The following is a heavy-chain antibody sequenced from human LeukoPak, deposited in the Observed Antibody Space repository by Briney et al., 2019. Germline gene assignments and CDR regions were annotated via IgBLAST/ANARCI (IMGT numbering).Heavy chain of an antibody. J-gene: IGHJ3*02. V-gene: IGHV3-23*01. D-gene: IGHD1-26*01. CDR1: GFTFSSYG. CDR3: AKDLDSGSYGSAFDI. Sequence: GGSLRLSCAAPGFTFSSYGMSWVRQAPGKGLEWVSAISGSGGSTYYADSVKGRFTISRDNSKNTLYLQMNSLRAEDTAVYYCAKDLDSGSYGSAFDIWGRGTMVTVSS. CDR2: ISGSGGST.